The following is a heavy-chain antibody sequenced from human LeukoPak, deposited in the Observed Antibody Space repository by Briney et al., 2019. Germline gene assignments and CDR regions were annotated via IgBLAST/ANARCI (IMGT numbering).Heavy chain of an antibody. CDR3: ARAAGGDWFDP. Sequence: SETLPLTCTVSGGSISSGDYYWSWIRQPPGKGLEWIGYIYYSGSTYYNPSLKSRVTISVDTSKNQFSLKLSSVTAADTAVYYCARAAGGDWFDPWGQGTLVTVSS. CDR1: GGSISSGDYY. J-gene: IGHJ5*02. D-gene: IGHD6-13*01. CDR2: IYYSGST. V-gene: IGHV4-30-4*01.